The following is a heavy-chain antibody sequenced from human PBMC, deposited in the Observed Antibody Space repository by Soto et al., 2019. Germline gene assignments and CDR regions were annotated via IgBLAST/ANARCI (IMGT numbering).Heavy chain of an antibody. J-gene: IGHJ4*02. CDR1: GFTFSDYY. CDR2: ISSSSSYT. Sequence: SGGSLRLSCAASGFTFSDYYMSWIRQAPGKGPEWVSYISSSSSYTNYADSVKGRFTISRDNAKNSLYLQMSSLRAEDTAVYYCASASSGAMDLDYWGQGTLVTVSS. CDR3: ASASSGAMDLDY. V-gene: IGHV3-11*06. D-gene: IGHD1-26*01.